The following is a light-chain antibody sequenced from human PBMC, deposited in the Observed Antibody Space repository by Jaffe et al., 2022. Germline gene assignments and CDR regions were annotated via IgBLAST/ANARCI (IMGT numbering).Light chain of an antibody. CDR3: QQYNNWPPLT. J-gene: IGKJ4*01. CDR1: QSVSSN. Sequence: EIVMTQSPATLSVSPGERATLSCRASQSVSSNLAWYQQKPGQGPRLLIYGASTRATGIPGRFSGSGSGTEFTLTISSLQSEDFAVYYCQQYNNWPPLTFGGGTKVEIK. CDR2: GAS. V-gene: IGKV3-15*01.